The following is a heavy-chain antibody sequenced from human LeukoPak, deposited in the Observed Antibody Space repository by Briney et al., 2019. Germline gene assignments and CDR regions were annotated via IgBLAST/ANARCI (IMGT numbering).Heavy chain of an antibody. CDR3: ARVRKWSELLWFGELPDY. D-gene: IGHD3-10*01. J-gene: IGHJ4*02. Sequence: GGSLRLSCAASGFTFSSYAMHWVRQAPGKGLEYVSAISSNGGSTYYANSVKGRFTISRDNSKNTLYLQMGSLRAEDMAVYYCARVRKWSELLWFGELPDYWGQGTLVTVSS. CDR2: ISSNGGST. CDR1: GFTFSSYA. V-gene: IGHV3-64*01.